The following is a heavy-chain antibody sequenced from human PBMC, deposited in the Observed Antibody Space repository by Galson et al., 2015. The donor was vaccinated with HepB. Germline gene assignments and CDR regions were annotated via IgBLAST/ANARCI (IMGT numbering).Heavy chain of an antibody. Sequence: SVKVSCKASGYTFTSYAMHWVRQAPGQRLEWMGWINAGNGNTKYSQKFQGRVTITRDTSASTAYMELSSLRSEDTAVYYCARVGDQQYYYDSSAHPFDYWGQGTLVTVSS. D-gene: IGHD3-22*01. V-gene: IGHV1-3*01. CDR1: GYTFTSYA. J-gene: IGHJ4*02. CDR2: INAGNGNT. CDR3: ARVGDQQYYYDSSAHPFDY.